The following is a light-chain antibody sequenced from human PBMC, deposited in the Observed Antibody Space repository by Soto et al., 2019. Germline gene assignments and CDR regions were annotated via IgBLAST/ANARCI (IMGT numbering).Light chain of an antibody. CDR1: SSDVGSYNF. Sequence: QSVLTQPASVSGSPGQSITISCSGTSSDVGSYNFVSWYQQHPGKAPKLMIYGVSKRPSGISNRFSGSKSGNTASLTISGLKAEDEADYYCCSYAGSSTWVFGVGTQLTVL. J-gene: IGLJ3*02. CDR2: GVS. CDR3: CSYAGSSTWV. V-gene: IGLV2-23*02.